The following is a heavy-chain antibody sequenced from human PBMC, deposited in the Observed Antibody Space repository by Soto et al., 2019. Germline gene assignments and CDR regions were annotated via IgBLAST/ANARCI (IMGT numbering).Heavy chain of an antibody. D-gene: IGHD1-26*01. CDR1: GGTFSSKA. CDR2: IIPSFGTA. CDR3: ARSRRSVGVYFDY. J-gene: IGHJ4*02. V-gene: IGHV1-69*01. Sequence: QVQLVQSGAEVKKPGSSVKVSCKASGGTFSSKAITWVGQAPGQGLGWMGGIIPSFGTANYAQKFQGRVTITADESTSTAYMELSRLRSEDTAVFYCARSRRSVGVYFDYWGQGTLVTVSS.